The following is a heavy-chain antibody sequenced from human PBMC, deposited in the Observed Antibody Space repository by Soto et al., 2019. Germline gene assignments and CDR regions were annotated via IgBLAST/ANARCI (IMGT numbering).Heavy chain of an antibody. V-gene: IGHV1-18*01. CDR1: GYTFTSYG. CDR3: ARSMVRGGAAYYYYGMDV. CDR2: ISAHNGKT. Sequence: ASVKVSCKASGYTFTSYGISWVRQAPGQGLEWMGWISAHNGKTNYAQKLQGRVTITTDTATSTAYMGLRSLISDDTAVFYFARSMVRGGAAYYYYGMDVWGQGSTVTVSS. D-gene: IGHD3-10*01. J-gene: IGHJ6*02.